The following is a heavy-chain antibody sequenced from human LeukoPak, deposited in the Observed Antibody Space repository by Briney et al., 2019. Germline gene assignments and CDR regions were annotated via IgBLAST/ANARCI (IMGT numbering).Heavy chain of an antibody. CDR2: INQNGST. J-gene: IGHJ4*02. CDR1: GRSFSGYY. CDR3: AKGSYFDY. Sequence: SDTLSLTCAVYGRSFSGYYWSSIRQPPGKGRECIGEINQNGSTNYNPPLKSRVTISVDTYKNQFSLKRSSVTAAGTAVYYCAKGSYFDYWGEGTLVTVSS. V-gene: IGHV4-34*01.